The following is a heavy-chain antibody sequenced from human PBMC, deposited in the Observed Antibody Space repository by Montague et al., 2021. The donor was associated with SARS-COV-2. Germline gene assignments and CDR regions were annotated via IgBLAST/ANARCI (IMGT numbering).Heavy chain of an antibody. Sequence: SETLSLTCAVYGGSFSDYFWSWIRQPPGKGLEWIGEINHRGTSNYNPSLKSRVSISVDTSKNQFSLYLGSVTAADTAVYYCARGRQHFNMIVVVNTGGEYCFEDWGQGTLVTVSS. J-gene: IGHJ4*02. D-gene: IGHD3-22*01. CDR2: INHRGTS. V-gene: IGHV4-34*01. CDR1: GGSFSDYF. CDR3: ARGRQHFNMIVVVNTGGEYCFED.